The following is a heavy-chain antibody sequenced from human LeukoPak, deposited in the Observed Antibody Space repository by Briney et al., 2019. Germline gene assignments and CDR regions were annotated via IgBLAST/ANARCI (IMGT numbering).Heavy chain of an antibody. CDR2: ISGSSPTT. Sequence: PGGSLRLSCAASGFTFSSYAMSWVRQAPGKGLEWVSAISGSSPTTYYADSVRGRFTISRDNSKNTLFLQMNSLRADDTAVYFCANPKNWNYFDYWGQGTLVTVSS. V-gene: IGHV3-23*01. J-gene: IGHJ4*02. CDR3: ANPKNWNYFDY. D-gene: IGHD1-1*01. CDR1: GFTFSSYA.